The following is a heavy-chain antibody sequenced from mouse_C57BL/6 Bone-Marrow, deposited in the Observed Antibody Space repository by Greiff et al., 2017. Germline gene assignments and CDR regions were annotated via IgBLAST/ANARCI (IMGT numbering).Heavy chain of an antibody. D-gene: IGHD2-3*01. V-gene: IGHV1-59*01. Sequence: QVQLQQPGAELVRPGTSVKLSCKASGYTFTSYWMHWVKQRPGQGLEWIGVIDPSDSYTNYNQKFKGKATLTVDTSSSTAYMQLSSLTSEDSAVYCGARGGWVLGVDYWGQGTSVTVSS. J-gene: IGHJ4*01. CDR1: GYTFTSYW. CDR2: IDPSDSYT. CDR3: ARGGWVLGVDY.